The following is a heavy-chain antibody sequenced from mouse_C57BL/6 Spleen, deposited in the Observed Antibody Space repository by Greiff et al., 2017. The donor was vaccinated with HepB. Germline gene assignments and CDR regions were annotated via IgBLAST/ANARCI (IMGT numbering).Heavy chain of an antibody. V-gene: IGHV1-59*01. J-gene: IGHJ1*03. CDR1: GSTFTSYW. D-gene: IGHD1-1*01. Sequence: VKLSCKASGSTFTSYWMHWVKQWPVQGLEWIGVSDPSDSYTNYNQKFKGKATLTVDTSSSTAYMQLSSLTSEDSAVYYCARGYYGSSLYWYFDVWGTGTTVTVSS. CDR3: ARGYYGSSLYWYFDV. CDR2: SDPSDSYT.